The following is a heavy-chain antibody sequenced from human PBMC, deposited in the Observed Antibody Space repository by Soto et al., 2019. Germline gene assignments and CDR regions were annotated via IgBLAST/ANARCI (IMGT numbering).Heavy chain of an antibody. V-gene: IGHV1-69*13. Sequence: SVKVSCKASGGTFSSYAISWVRQAPGQGLEWMGGIIPIFGTANYAQKFQGRVTITADESTSTAYMELSSLRSEDTAVYYCARGNIVLMVYAPHFDYWGQGTLVTVSS. CDR3: ARGNIVLMVYAPHFDY. CDR2: IIPIFGTA. CDR1: GGTFSSYA. D-gene: IGHD2-8*01. J-gene: IGHJ4*02.